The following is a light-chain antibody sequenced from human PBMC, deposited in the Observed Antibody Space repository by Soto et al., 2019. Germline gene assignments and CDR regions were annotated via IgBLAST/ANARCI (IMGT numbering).Light chain of an antibody. V-gene: IGKV3-11*01. CDR3: QQRALWPPLT. CDR1: QSVNSF. Sequence: EIVLTQSPATLSLSPGERATLSCRASQSVNSFLAWYHQKPGQAPRLLIYDASNRATGIPARFSGGGSGTDFTLTISSLEPEDSALYYCQQRALWPPLTFGGGSKVEIK. CDR2: DAS. J-gene: IGKJ4*01.